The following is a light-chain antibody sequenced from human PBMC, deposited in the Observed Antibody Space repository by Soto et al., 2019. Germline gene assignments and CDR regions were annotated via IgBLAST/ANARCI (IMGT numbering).Light chain of an antibody. CDR1: QSVSGSD. CDR2: GVS. J-gene: IGKJ1*01. Sequence: EVVLTQSPGTLSLCPGERATLSCRASQSVSGSDLAWYQQKPGQAPRLLISGVSNRATGTPDRFSGSGSGTDFALTISRLEPEDFAVYYCQQYGSSPWTFGQGTKVDIK. V-gene: IGKV3-20*01. CDR3: QQYGSSPWT.